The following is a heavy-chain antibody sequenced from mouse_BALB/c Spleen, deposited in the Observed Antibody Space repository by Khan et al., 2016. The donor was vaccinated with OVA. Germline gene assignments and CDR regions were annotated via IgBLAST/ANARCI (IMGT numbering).Heavy chain of an antibody. CDR3: AEDRIDY. V-gene: IGHV1-7*01. Sequence: VQLQESGAELAKPGASVKMSCKASGYTFTTYWMHWVKQRPGQGLEWIGYINPTSGLTDYNQKFKDKATLTADKSSSTAYMQLSSLTSDDSAVYYCAEDRIDYWGQGTTLTVSS. CDR1: GYTFTTYW. CDR2: INPTSGLT. J-gene: IGHJ2*01.